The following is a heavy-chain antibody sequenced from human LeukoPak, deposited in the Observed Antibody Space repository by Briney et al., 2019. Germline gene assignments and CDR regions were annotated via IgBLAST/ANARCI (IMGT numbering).Heavy chain of an antibody. D-gene: IGHD6-6*01. V-gene: IGHV5-51*01. J-gene: IGHJ4*02. CDR2: TYPSDSDT. Sequence: GESLKISCKGSGYSFTNYWIGWVRQMPGKVLEWMGITYPSDSDTRYSPSFQGQVTISADKSISTAYLQWSSLKASDTAMYYCAKLTISGSSSTGFDYWGQGALVTVSS. CDR3: AKLTISGSSSTGFDY. CDR1: GYSFTNYW.